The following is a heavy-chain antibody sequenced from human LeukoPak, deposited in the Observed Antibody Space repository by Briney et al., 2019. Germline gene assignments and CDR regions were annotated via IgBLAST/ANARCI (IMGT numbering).Heavy chain of an antibody. CDR2: IYYSGST. CDR3: AREDDSSSSVMDV. Sequence: SETLSLTCTVSGGSISSGDYYWSWIRQPPGKGLERIGYIYYSGSTYYNPSLKSRVTISVDTSKNQFSLKLSSVTAADTAVYYCAREDDSSSSVMDVWGKGTTVTVSS. J-gene: IGHJ6*03. CDR1: GGSISSGDYY. D-gene: IGHD6-6*01. V-gene: IGHV4-30-4*08.